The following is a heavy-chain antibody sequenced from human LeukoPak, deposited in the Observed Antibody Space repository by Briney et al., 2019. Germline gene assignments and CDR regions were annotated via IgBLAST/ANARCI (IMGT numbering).Heavy chain of an antibody. V-gene: IGHV3-64*01. CDR1: GFTFSSYA. CDR3: ARDSNIVVVTANNYYYYYYMDV. CDR2: ISSNGGST. J-gene: IGHJ6*03. D-gene: IGHD2-21*02. Sequence: PGGSLRLSCAASGFTFSSYAMHWVRQAPGKGLEYVSAISSNGGSTYYANSVKGRFTISRDNSKNTLYLQMGSLRAEDMAVYYCARDSNIVVVTANNYYYYYYMDVWGKGTTVTVSS.